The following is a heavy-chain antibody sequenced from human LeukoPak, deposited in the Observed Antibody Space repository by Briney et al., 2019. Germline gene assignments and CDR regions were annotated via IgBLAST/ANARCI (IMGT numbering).Heavy chain of an antibody. CDR1: GFTFSSYG. J-gene: IGHJ4*02. D-gene: IGHD6-19*01. CDR2: IWSDGSNK. V-gene: IGHV3-33*06. CDR3: AKESAGIAVAGTLEIDY. Sequence: GGSLRLSCAASGFTFSSYGMHWVRQAPGKGLEWVAVIWSDGSNKYYADSVKGRFTISRDNSKNTLYLQMTSLRAEDTAVYYCAKESAGIAVAGTLEIDYWGQGTLVTVSS.